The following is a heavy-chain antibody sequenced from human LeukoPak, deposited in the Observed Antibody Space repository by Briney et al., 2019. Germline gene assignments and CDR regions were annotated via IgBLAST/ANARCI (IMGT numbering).Heavy chain of an antibody. CDR3: ARWGSIAVARFDY. J-gene: IGHJ4*02. Sequence: SETLSLTCTVSSGSISSSSSYWGWIRQPPGKGLEWIGSIYYSGSTYYHPSLRSRVTISVDTSKNQFSLKLSSVTAADTAVYYCARWGSIAVARFDYWGQGTLVTVSS. D-gene: IGHD6-6*01. CDR1: SGSISSSSSY. CDR2: IYYSGST. V-gene: IGHV4-39*01.